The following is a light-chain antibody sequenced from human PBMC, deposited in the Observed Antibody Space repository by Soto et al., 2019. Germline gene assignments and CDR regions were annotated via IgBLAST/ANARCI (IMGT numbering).Light chain of an antibody. V-gene: IGLV4-69*01. CDR3: QTWGTTIRV. Sequence: PVLTQSPSASASLGASVKLTCTLSSGHRSYAIAWHQQQPEKGPRYLMNLNSDGSHTKGDGIPDRFSGSSSGAERYLTISSLQSEDEADYYCQTWGTTIRVFGGGTKLTVL. CDR2: LNSDGSH. J-gene: IGLJ2*01. CDR1: SGHRSYA.